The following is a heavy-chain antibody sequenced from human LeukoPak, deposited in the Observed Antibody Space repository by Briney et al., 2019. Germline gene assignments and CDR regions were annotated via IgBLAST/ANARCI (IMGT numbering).Heavy chain of an antibody. V-gene: IGHV4-31*03. Sequence: SHTLSLMCTVSVGLNNLGGYFGRWIRQHPGEGLVWIGYFYYRGSTYYIPSLKSRVTISVDTSKNQFSLKLSSVTAADTAVYYCARSSTTTHSSSWYFGFDYWGQGTLVTVSS. CDR2: FYYRGST. CDR3: ARSSTTTHSSSWYFGFDY. CDR1: VGLNNLGGYF. J-gene: IGHJ4*02. D-gene: IGHD6-13*01.